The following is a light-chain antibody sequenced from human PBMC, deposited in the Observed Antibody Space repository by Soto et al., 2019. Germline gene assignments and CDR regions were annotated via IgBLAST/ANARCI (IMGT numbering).Light chain of an antibody. CDR2: GAS. J-gene: IGKJ1*01. V-gene: IGKV3-20*01. CDR3: QQYGSSRWT. Sequence: EIVLTQSPGTLSLSPGERATLSCRASQSISSSYLAWYQQKPGQAPRLLIYGASSRATGIPDRFSGSGSGTDFTLTIIRLEPENFAVYYCQQYGSSRWTFSQGTKVEIK. CDR1: QSISSSY.